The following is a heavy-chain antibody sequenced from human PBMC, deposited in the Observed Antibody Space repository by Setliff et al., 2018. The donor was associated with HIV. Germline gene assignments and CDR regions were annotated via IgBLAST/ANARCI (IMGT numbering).Heavy chain of an antibody. J-gene: IGHJ4*02. D-gene: IGHD1-26*01. CDR1: GFDSSTYG. Sequence: GSLRLSCAASGFDSSTYGMNWVRQAPGRGLEWVSSISTNSLYTSYAGSVRGRFTISRDYATNSLFLQMTSLRAEDTAVYYCARGKFFDSWGQGVLVTVSS. V-gene: IGHV3-21*06. CDR3: ARGKFFDS. CDR2: ISTNSLYT.